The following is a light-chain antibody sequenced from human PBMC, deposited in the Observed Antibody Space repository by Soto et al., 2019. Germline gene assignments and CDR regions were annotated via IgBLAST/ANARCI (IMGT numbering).Light chain of an antibody. J-gene: IGLJ3*02. CDR3: NSYTSRRTRV. CDR1: TSDVGGYNY. Sequence: QSVLTQPASVSGSPGQSITISCTGTTSDVGGYNYVSWYRQHPGKAPKLLIYEVDNRPSGVSNRFSGSKSGNTASLTISGLQAEDEAHYYCNSYTSRRTRVFGGGTKVTVL. CDR2: EVD. V-gene: IGLV2-14*01.